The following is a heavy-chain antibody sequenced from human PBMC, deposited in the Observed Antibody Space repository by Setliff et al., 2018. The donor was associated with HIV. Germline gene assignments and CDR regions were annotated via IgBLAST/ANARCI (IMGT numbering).Heavy chain of an antibody. D-gene: IGHD3-3*01. CDR2: INPKSGAT. Sequence: EASVKVSCKAFGYTFTGYYMHWVRQAPGQGLEWMGWINPKSGATNYTQNFQGRVTMTRDTSFTTAYLELSRLGSDDTAVYYCAADNYNCNSFDSWGQGSLVTVSS. J-gene: IGHJ4*02. V-gene: IGHV1-2*02. CDR3: AADNYNCNSFDS. CDR1: GYTFTGYY.